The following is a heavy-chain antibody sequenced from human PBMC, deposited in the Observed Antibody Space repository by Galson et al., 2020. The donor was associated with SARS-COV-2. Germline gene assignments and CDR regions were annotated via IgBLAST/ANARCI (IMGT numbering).Heavy chain of an antibody. V-gene: IGHV3-23*01. CDR1: GFTFSSFV. CDR2: ISVSGSST. Sequence: GESLKISCAASGFTFSSFVMTWVRQAPGMGLEWVSGISVSGSSTYYADSVKGRFTISRDNSKNTLYLQMNGLRAEDTAVYYCAKDRGIVVVNDAFDIWGQGTMVTVSS. D-gene: IGHD3-22*01. CDR3: AKDRGIVVVNDAFDI. J-gene: IGHJ3*02.